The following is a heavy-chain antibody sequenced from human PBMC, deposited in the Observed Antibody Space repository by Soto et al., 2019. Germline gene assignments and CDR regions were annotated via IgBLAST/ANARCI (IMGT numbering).Heavy chain of an antibody. D-gene: IGHD6-19*01. J-gene: IGHJ4*02. V-gene: IGHV1-69*13. Sequence: SVKVSCKASGGTFSSYSINWVRQAPGQGLEWMGGIIPIFGTANYAQKFQGRVTITADESTSTAYMELSSLRSEDTAVYYCARQDSSGWYRTYDYWGQGTLVTVSS. CDR3: ARQDSSGWYRTYDY. CDR1: GGTFSSYS. CDR2: IIPIFGTA.